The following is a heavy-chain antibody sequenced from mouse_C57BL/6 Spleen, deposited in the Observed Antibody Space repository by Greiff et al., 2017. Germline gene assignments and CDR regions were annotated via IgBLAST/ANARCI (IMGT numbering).Heavy chain of an antibody. Sequence: QVQLQQSGAELAKPGASVKLSCKASGYTFTSCWMHWVKQRPGQGLEWIGYITPSSGYTTYNQKFKDKATLTADKSSSTAYMQLSILTYEDSAVNYCSRSNSNGAMDDWGQGTSGTVSS. CDR3: SRSNSNGAMDD. D-gene: IGHD2-5*01. V-gene: IGHV1-7*01. CDR1: GYTFTSCW. J-gene: IGHJ4*01. CDR2: ITPSSGYT.